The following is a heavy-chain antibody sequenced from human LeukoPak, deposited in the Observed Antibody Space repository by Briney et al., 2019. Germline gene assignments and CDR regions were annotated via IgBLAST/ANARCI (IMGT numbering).Heavy chain of an antibody. D-gene: IGHD6-13*01. V-gene: IGHV6-1*01. CDR2: TYYRSKWYN. CDR3: ARDRGYSSSWYGAYNWFDP. Sequence: SQTLSLTCAISGDSVSSNSAAWNWIRQSPSRGLEWLGRTYYRSKWYNDYAVSVKSRITINPDTSKNQFSLQLNSVTPEDTAVYYCARDRGYSSSWYGAYNWFDPGGQGTRVTVSS. CDR1: GDSVSSNSAA. J-gene: IGHJ5*02.